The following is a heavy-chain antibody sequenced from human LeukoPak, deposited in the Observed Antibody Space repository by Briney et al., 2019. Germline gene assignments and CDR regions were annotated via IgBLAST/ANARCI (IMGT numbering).Heavy chain of an antibody. J-gene: IGHJ4*02. CDR2: VHYSGKT. Sequence: PSETLSLTCSVSGASISGYYWSWVRQPPGKGPEWIGYVHYSGKTNYSPSLQSRVTISLDRSKNQFSLRLSSVTVADTAVYYCLASFRGAFWGQGTLVAVSS. D-gene: IGHD1-26*01. V-gene: IGHV4-59*01. CDR3: LASFRGAF. CDR1: GASISGYY.